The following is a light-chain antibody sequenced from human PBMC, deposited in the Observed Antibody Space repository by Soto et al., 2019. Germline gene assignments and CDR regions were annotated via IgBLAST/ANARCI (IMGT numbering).Light chain of an antibody. V-gene: IGKV1-6*01. CDR2: AAS. CDR3: LQDHNYPKT. J-gene: IGKJ1*01. Sequence: AIQMTQSPSSLSASTGDRVTITCRASQGIRNDLGWYQQKPGKAPKLLIYAASSLQSGVPSRFSGXRSGQASTLTISRLQSEHSATYYCLQDHNYPKTLGQGTKVDLK. CDR1: QGIRND.